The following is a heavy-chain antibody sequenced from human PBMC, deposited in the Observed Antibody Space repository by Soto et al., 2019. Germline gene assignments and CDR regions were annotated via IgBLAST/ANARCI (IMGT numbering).Heavy chain of an antibody. CDR1: GFTFSSYG. Sequence: GGSLRLSCAASGFTFSSYGMHWARQAPGKGLEGVAVIWYDGSNKYYADSVKGRFTISRDNSKNTLYLQMNSLRAEDTAVYYCARDGGCRDGYTVGCNWFDPWGQGTLVTVSS. J-gene: IGHJ5*02. CDR3: ARDGGCRDGYTVGCNWFDP. V-gene: IGHV3-33*01. CDR2: IWYDGSNK. D-gene: IGHD5-12*01.